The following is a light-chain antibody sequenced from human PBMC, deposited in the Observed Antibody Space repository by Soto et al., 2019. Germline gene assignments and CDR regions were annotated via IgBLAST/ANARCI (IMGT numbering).Light chain of an antibody. CDR1: NIGSKN. CDR2: NYR. Sequence: SYELTQPPAVSVAPGQTARITCGGDNIGSKNVHWYQQKPGQAPVLVVYNYRDRPSGIPERFSDSNSGNTATLTISRVEAGDEADYYCQVWDSSRDHVVFGGGTKLTVL. CDR3: QVWDSSRDHVV. J-gene: IGLJ3*02. V-gene: IGLV3-21*02.